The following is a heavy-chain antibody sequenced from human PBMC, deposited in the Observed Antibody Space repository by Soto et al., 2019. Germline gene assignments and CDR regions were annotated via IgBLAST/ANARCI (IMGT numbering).Heavy chain of an antibody. CDR2: INPNSGGT. J-gene: IGHJ5*02. CDR3: ARARSVHDSSGPNWFDP. CDR1: GYTFTGYY. Sequence: GASVKVSCKASGYTFTGYYMHWVRQAPGQGLEWMGWINPNSGGTNYAQKFQGWVTMTRDTSISTAYMELSRLRSDDTAVYYCARARSVHDSSGPNWFDPWGQGTLVTVSS. D-gene: IGHD3-22*01. V-gene: IGHV1-2*04.